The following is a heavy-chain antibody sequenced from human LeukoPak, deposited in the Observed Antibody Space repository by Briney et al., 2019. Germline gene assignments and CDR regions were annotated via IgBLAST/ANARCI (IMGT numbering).Heavy chain of an antibody. CDR1: GGTFSSYA. CDR3: ARDETGDPTVGY. Sequence: GSSVKVSCKASGGTFSSYAISWVRQAPGQGLELMGRIIPIFGIANYAQKFQGRVTITADKSTSTAYMELSSLRSEDTAVYYCARDETGDPTVGYWGQGTLVTVSS. CDR2: IIPIFGIA. J-gene: IGHJ4*02. V-gene: IGHV1-69*04. D-gene: IGHD7-27*01.